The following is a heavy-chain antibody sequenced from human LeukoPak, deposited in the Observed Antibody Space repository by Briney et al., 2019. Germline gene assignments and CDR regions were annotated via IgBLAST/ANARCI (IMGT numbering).Heavy chain of an antibody. CDR1: GGSISSYY. D-gene: IGHD3-10*01. J-gene: IGHJ4*02. CDR3: ARGGEYFVY. Sequence: SETLSLTCTVSGGSISSYYWSWIRHPAGKGLEWIGRLYTSGSTNYNPSLKSRVTMSVDTSKNLFSVKLRSVTAADTAVYYCARGGEYFVYWGQGTLVTVSS. V-gene: IGHV4-4*07. CDR2: LYTSGST.